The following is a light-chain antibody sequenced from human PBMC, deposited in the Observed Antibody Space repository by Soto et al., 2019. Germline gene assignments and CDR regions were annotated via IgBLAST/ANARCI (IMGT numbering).Light chain of an antibody. CDR2: EVS. CDR3: SSYAGSNKSVV. V-gene: IGLV2-8*01. J-gene: IGLJ2*01. CDR1: SSDVGGYNY. Sequence: QSALTQPPSAPGSPGQSVTISCTGTSSDVGGYNYVSWYQQHPAKAPKLMIYEVSKRPSGVPDRFSGSKSGNTASLTVSGLQAEDESDYYCSSYAGSNKSVVFGGGTKLTVL.